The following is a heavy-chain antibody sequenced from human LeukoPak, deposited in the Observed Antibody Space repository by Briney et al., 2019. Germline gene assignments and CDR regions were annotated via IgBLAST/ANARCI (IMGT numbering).Heavy chain of an antibody. J-gene: IGHJ4*02. V-gene: IGHV3-66*01. D-gene: IGHD3-22*01. CDR3: VKAILFGSVSYYAD. Sequence: SGGSLRLSCAASGLTVSSYMSWVRQAPGKGLEWVSVIYSGGSIYYADSVKGRFTISRDKSKNTLYLQMNSLRAEDTAVYYCVKAILFGSVSYYADWGQGTLVTVSS. CDR2: IYSGGSI. CDR1: GLTVSSY.